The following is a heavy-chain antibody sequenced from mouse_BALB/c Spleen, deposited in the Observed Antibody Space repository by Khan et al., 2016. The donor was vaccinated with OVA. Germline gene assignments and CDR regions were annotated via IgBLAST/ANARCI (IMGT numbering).Heavy chain of an antibody. D-gene: IGHD2-1*01. CDR2: ISSCGDNT. CDR1: GFTFSSYT. V-gene: IGHV5-9*03. J-gene: IGHJ3*01. Sequence: EVQLVESGGGLVKPGGSLKLSCAASGFTFSSYTMSWVRQTPEKRLEWVATISSCGDNTYYPDSVKGRFTISRDNAKNNLYLQMISLRSEDTALYCCARSNYGTFAYWGQGTLVTVSA. CDR3: ARSNYGTFAY.